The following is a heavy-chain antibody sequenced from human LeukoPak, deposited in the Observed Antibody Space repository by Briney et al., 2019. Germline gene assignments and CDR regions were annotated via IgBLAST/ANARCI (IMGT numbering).Heavy chain of an antibody. Sequence: ASVKVSCKASGYTFSSYVIHWLRRAPGQRLEWMGWINVGNGDTKYSQKFQGRVTIARDTSANTAYMELSSLRSEDTAIYYYAKDRGGTGDFDYWGQGTLVTVSS. D-gene: IGHD1-1*01. CDR2: INVGNGDT. J-gene: IGHJ4*02. CDR3: AKDRGGTGDFDY. CDR1: GYTFSSYV. V-gene: IGHV1-3*01.